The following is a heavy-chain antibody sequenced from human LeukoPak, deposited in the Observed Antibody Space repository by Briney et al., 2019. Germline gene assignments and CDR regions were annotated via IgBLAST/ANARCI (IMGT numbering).Heavy chain of an antibody. J-gene: IGHJ4*02. D-gene: IGHD3-22*01. Sequence: SLRLSCIASGFTFCDYAMSWFRHAPGKGRLWGSVVRSKAYGGTTEYAASVKGRFTISRDDSKSVAYLQMNSLKTEDTAVYYCSRPYDSSGYYYYFDYWGQGTLVTVSS. CDR3: SRPYDSSGYYYYFDY. CDR2: VRSKAYGGTT. V-gene: IGHV3-49*03. CDR1: GFTFCDYA.